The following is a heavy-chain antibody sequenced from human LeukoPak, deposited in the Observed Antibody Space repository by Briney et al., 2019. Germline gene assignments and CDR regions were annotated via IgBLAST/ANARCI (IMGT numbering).Heavy chain of an antibody. Sequence: VASVKVSFKASGYTFTGYYMHWVRQAPGQGLEWMGWINPNSGGTNYAQKFQGRVTMTRDTSISTAYMELSRLRSDDTAVYSCARGGSYYGSGSYNWFDPWGQGTLVTVSS. CDR2: INPNSGGT. D-gene: IGHD3-10*01. CDR3: ARGGSYYGSGSYNWFDP. J-gene: IGHJ5*02. CDR1: GYTFTGYY. V-gene: IGHV1-2*02.